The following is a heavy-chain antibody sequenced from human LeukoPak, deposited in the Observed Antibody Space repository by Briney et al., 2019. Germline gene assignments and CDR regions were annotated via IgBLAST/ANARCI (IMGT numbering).Heavy chain of an antibody. J-gene: IGHJ4*02. CDR1: GGSISSYY. Sequence: SETLSLTCTVSGGSISSYYWSRIRQPPGKGLEWIGYIYYSGSTNYNPSLKSRVTISVDTSKNQFSLKLSSVTAADTAVYYCAXXXXXXXRKVPYFDYWGQGTLVTVSS. D-gene: IGHD3-10*01. CDR2: IYYSGST. V-gene: IGHV4-59*01. CDR3: AXXXXXXXRKVPYFDY.